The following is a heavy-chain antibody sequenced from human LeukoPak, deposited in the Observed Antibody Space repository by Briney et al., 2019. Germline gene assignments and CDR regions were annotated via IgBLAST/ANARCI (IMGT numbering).Heavy chain of an antibody. V-gene: IGHV1-8*01. Sequence: ASVKVSCKASGYTFTSYDINWLRLATGQGLEWMGWMNPNSGNTGYAQKFQGRVTTTRTTSTRTAYMELSSLRSEDTALYYCTRVDGGYYYYYYMDVWGKGTTVTVSS. CDR2: MNPNSGNT. D-gene: IGHD2-15*01. CDR1: GYTFTSYD. J-gene: IGHJ6*03. CDR3: TRVDGGYYYYYYMDV.